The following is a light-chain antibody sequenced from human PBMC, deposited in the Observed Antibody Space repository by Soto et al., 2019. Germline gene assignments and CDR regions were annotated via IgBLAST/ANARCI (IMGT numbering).Light chain of an antibody. J-gene: IGKJ3*01. V-gene: IGKV1-33*01. CDR1: QDISNH. CDR3: QKHDGVPL. CDR2: DAS. Sequence: DIQLTQSPSSLSASVGDRVTITCQASQDISNHLNWYQQKPGKAPNLLIYDASDWETGVPSRFSGGGSGTFFSFSINSLQPEYIATYCCQKHDGVPLFGPGTKVEIK.